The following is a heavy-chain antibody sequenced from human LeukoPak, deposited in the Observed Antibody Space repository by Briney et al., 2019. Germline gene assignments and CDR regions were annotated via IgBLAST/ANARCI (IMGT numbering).Heavy chain of an antibody. CDR2: TYYRSKWYN. V-gene: IGHV6-1*01. CDR1: GDSVSSNSAA. Sequence: SQTLSLTCAISGDSVSSNSAAWNWIRQSPSRGLEWLGRTYYRSKWYNDYAVSVKSRITINPDTSKNQFSLQLNSVTPEDTAVYYRARDSREVGRYYYGMDVWGQGTTVTVSS. CDR3: ARDSREVGRYYYGMDV. J-gene: IGHJ6*02. D-gene: IGHD1-14*01.